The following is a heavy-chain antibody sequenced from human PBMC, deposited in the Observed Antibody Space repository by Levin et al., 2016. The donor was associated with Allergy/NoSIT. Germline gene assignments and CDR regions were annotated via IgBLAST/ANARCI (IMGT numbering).Heavy chain of an antibody. Sequence: GESLKISCAASGFTFSSYGMHWVRQAPGKGLEWVAVISYDGSNKYYADSVKGRFTISRDNSKNTLYLQMNSLRAEDTAVYYCARDAATSYYYGSGSGMDVWGQGTTVTVSS. D-gene: IGHD3-10*01. CDR1: GFTFSSYG. CDR3: ARDAATSYYYGSGSGMDV. J-gene: IGHJ6*02. V-gene: IGHV3-30*03. CDR2: ISYDGSNK.